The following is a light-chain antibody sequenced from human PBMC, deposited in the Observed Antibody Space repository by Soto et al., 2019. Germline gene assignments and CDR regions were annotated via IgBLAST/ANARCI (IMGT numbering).Light chain of an antibody. CDR2: AAS. Sequence: DIQMTQSPSTLSASVGDRVTITCRASQSISSYLNWYQQKPGKAPKRLIYAASSLQSGVPSRFSGSGSGTEFTLTISSLQPEDFATYYCLQHNSYPPTFGQGTKVDIK. CDR3: LQHNSYPPT. J-gene: IGKJ1*01. V-gene: IGKV1-17*01. CDR1: QSISSY.